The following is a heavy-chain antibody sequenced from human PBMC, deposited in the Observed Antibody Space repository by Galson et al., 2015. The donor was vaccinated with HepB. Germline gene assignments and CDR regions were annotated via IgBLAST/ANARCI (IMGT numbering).Heavy chain of an antibody. J-gene: IGHJ4*02. V-gene: IGHV1-46*01. D-gene: IGHD3-3*01. CDR1: AYIFTGYY. CDR2: ISPSGSST. Sequence: SVKVSCKAPAYIFTGYYIQWVRQAPGQGLEWMGRISPSGSSTDYAQNFQDRLTMTRDTSTSTVFMDLSSLRPDDTAVYYCAREGGVFGDVSPLDYWGQGTLVTVSS. CDR3: AREGGVFGDVSPLDY.